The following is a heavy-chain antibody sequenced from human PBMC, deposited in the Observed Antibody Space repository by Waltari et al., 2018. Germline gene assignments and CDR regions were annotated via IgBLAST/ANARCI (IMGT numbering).Heavy chain of an antibody. Sequence: EVQLVNSGGGLVQPGGSLRLSCAASDFFTDYWLDWVRQAPGKGLVWVSRMKTDGTSITYADSVKGRFTISSDSAKNTYYLQMNSLRAEDTAVYYCTRNPGYWVQGTLVTVSS. CDR2: MKTDGTSI. V-gene: IGHV3-74*03. CDR3: TRNPGY. CDR1: DFFTDYW. J-gene: IGHJ4*02.